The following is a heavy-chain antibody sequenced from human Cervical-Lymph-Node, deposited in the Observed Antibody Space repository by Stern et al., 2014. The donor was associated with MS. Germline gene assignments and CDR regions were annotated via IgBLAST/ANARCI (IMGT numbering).Heavy chain of an antibody. CDR1: KFTFSTYA. J-gene: IGHJ4*02. V-gene: IGHV3-30*04. Sequence: QVQLVQSGGGVVQPGTSLRLSCAASKFTFSTYAIHWVRQAPGTGPELVAVISYRGGNTYYADSVKGRFTIYRDNSKNTLYLQMDSLRTEDTAVYYCARGTDYYESSGFHDWGQGTVVTVSS. D-gene: IGHD3-22*01. CDR3: ARGTDYYESSGFHD. CDR2: ISYRGGNT.